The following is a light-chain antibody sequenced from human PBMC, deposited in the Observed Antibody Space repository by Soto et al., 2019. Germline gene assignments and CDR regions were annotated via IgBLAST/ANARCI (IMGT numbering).Light chain of an antibody. CDR3: QQSYSTPRT. CDR2: AAS. Sequence: DIQMTKSPSSLSASVGDRVTITCRASQSISSYLNWYQQKPGKAPKLLIYAASSLQSGLASRFSGSGSGTDFTLTIISLQPEDFATYYCQQSYSTPRTFGQGTKVEIK. CDR1: QSISSY. J-gene: IGKJ1*01. V-gene: IGKV1-39*01.